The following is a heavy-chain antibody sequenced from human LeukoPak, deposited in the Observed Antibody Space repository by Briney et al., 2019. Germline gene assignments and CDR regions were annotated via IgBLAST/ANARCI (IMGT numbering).Heavy chain of an antibody. D-gene: IGHD2/OR15-2a*01. CDR1: GFTVSSNY. CDR2: IYSGGST. CDR3: ARFSQYYDSPTHYLDY. Sequence: PGGSLRLSCAASGFTVSSNYMSWVRQAPGKGLEWVSVIYSGGSTYYADSVKGRFTISRDNSKNTLYLQMNSLRAEDTAVYYCARFSQYYDSPTHYLDYWGQGILVTVSS. J-gene: IGHJ4*02. V-gene: IGHV3-66*01.